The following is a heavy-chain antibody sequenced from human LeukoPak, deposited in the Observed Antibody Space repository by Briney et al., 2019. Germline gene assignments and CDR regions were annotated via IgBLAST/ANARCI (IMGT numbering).Heavy chain of an antibody. CDR2: IYYSGST. CDR3: ASIKAQDFGVVNT. J-gene: IGHJ5*02. CDR1: GDSISSSW. Sequence: SETLSLTCTVSGDSISSSWWAWIRQPPGKGLEWIGYIYYSGSTNYNPSLKSRVTISVDTSKNQFSLKLSSVTAADTAVYYCASIKAQDFGVVNTWGQGTLVTVSS. V-gene: IGHV4-59*01. D-gene: IGHD3-3*01.